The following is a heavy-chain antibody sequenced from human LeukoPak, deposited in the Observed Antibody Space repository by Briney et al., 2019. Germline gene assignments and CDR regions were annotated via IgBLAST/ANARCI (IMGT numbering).Heavy chain of an antibody. CDR3: ARVRTIDAFDI. CDR2: IYTSGST. V-gene: IGHV4-61*02. D-gene: IGHD2-2*01. CDR1: GGSISSSSYY. Sequence: SETLSLTRTVSGGSISSSSYYWSWIRQPAGKGLEWIGRIYTSGSTNYNPSLKSRVTMSVDTSKNQFSLKLSSVTAADTAVYYCARVRTIDAFDIWGQGTMVTVSS. J-gene: IGHJ3*02.